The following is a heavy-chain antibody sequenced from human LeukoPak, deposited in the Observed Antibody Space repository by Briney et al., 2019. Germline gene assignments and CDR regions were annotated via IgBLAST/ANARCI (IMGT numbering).Heavy chain of an antibody. Sequence: GGSLRRSCAASGFTFSSYVMSWVRQAPGKGLEWVATISGSGASTYYADSVKGRFTISRDNSKNTLYLQMNSLRAEDTAVYYCAKDISKWERKGYFDYWGQGTLVTVSS. V-gene: IGHV3-23*01. CDR3: AKDISKWERKGYFDY. CDR2: ISGSGAST. D-gene: IGHD1-26*01. J-gene: IGHJ4*02. CDR1: GFTFSSYV.